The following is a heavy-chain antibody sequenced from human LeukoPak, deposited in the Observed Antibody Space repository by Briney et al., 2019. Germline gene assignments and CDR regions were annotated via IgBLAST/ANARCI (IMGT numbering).Heavy chain of an antibody. CDR3: ARVEGTIFGVVTYFDY. J-gene: IGHJ4*02. CDR1: GGSFSDYF. D-gene: IGHD3-3*01. CDR2: INHGGGT. V-gene: IGHV4-34*01. Sequence: SETLSLTCAVYGGSFSDYFWNWIRQPPGKGLEWIGEINHGGGTRYNPSLKSRVTISVDTSKNQFSLKLSSVTAADTAVYYCARVEGTIFGVVTYFDYWGQGTLVTVSS.